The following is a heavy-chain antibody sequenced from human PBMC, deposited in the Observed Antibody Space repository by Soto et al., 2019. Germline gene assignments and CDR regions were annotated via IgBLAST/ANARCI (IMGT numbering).Heavy chain of an antibody. V-gene: IGHV2-5*02. CDR2: IYWDDDK. CDR1: GFSLSTSGVG. CDR3: ALAPSHYYDSSGYPRNAFDI. J-gene: IGHJ3*02. Sequence: SGPTLVNPTQTLTLTCTFSGFSLSTSGVGVGWIRQPPGKALEWLALIYWDDDKRYSPSLKSRLTITKDTSKNQVVLTMTNMDPVDTATYYCALAPSHYYDSSGYPRNAFDIWGQGTMVTVSS. D-gene: IGHD3-22*01.